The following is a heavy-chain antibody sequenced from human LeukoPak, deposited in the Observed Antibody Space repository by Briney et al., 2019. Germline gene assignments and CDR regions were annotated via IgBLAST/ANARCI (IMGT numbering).Heavy chain of an antibody. J-gene: IGHJ6*03. Sequence: GGSLRLSCAASGFTFSSYGMHWVRQAPGKGLGWVAVIWYDGSNKYYADSVKGRFTISRDNSKNTLYLQMNSLRAEDTAVYYCARDPGRLVAVPAYYMDVWGKGTTVTVSS. D-gene: IGHD2-2*01. CDR3: ARDPGRLVAVPAYYMDV. CDR2: IWYDGSNK. V-gene: IGHV3-33*08. CDR1: GFTFSSYG.